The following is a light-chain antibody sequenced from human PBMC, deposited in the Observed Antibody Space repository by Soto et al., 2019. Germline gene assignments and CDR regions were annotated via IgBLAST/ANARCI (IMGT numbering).Light chain of an antibody. J-gene: IGKJ1*01. Sequence: DIQMSQSPSSVSASVGDRVTITCRSSQDISGLLAWFQQKPGKAPNLLIYAASSLQSGVPSRSSGSGSGTDFTLTISSLQPEHVATYYCQQTYTTPRTFGQGTKVDI. CDR2: AAS. CDR3: QQTYTTPRT. V-gene: IGKV1-12*01. CDR1: QDISGL.